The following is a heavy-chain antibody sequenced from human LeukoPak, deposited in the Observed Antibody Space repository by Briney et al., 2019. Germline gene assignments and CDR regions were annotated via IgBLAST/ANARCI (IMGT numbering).Heavy chain of an antibody. J-gene: IGHJ4*02. CDR3: ARDVRDIVLMVYAGPPVNYFDY. D-gene: IGHD2-8*01. CDR1: GYTFTGYY. CDR2: INPNSGGT. V-gene: IGHV1-2*06. Sequence: ASVKVSCKXSGYTFTGYYMHWVRQAPGQGLEWMGRINPNSGGTNYAQKFQGRVTMTRDTSISTAYMELSRLRSDDTAVYYCARDVRDIVLMVYAGPPVNYFDYWGQGTLVTVSS.